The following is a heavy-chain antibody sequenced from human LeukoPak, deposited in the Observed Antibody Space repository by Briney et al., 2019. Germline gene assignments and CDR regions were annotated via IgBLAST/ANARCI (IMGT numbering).Heavy chain of an antibody. CDR2: IWYDGSNT. Sequence: GRSLRLSCAASGFTFSSCGMHWVRQAPGKGLEWVAVIWYDGSNTYYADSVKGRFTISRDNSKNTLYLQMNSLRAEDTTVYYCAREFKVATIDAYYYGMDVWGQGTTVTVSS. D-gene: IGHD5-12*01. CDR1: GFTFSSCG. CDR3: AREFKVATIDAYYYGMDV. V-gene: IGHV3-33*01. J-gene: IGHJ6*02.